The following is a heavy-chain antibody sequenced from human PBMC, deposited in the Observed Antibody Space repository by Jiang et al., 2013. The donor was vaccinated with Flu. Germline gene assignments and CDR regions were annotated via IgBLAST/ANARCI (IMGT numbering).Heavy chain of an antibody. CDR3: ATVAGYYSDF. D-gene: IGHD6-19*01. CDR2: IHYTGST. Sequence: GVEWIGYIHYTGSTLYNPSLKSRVTISVDTSKNQFSLKLTSMTAADTAVYYCATVAGYYSDFWGPGNPGHRLL. J-gene: IGHJ4*02. V-gene: IGHV4-30-2*04.